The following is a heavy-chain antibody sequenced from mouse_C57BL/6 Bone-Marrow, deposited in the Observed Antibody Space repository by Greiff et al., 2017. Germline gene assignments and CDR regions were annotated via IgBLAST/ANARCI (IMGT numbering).Heavy chain of an antibody. V-gene: IGHV1-85*01. Sequence: QVQLQQSGPELVKPGASVKLSCKASGYTFTSYDINWVKQRPGQGLEWIGWIYPRDGSTKYNEKFKGKATLTVDTSSSTAYMELHSLTSEDSAVYFCAREIRITTVVYFDYWGQGTTLTVSS. CDR2: IYPRDGST. D-gene: IGHD1-1*01. CDR3: AREIRITTVVYFDY. J-gene: IGHJ2*01. CDR1: GYTFTSYD.